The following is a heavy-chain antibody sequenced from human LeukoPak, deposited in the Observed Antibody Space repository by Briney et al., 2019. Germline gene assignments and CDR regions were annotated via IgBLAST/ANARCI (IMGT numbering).Heavy chain of an antibody. J-gene: IGHJ4*02. V-gene: IGHV3-13*01. D-gene: IGHD4-11*01. CDR2: IGVGGDT. CDR3: AKAFDYNGLRGEGGSFDC. Sequence: GGSLRLSCVASGFNFSKNGMHWVRQTTERGLEWVSAIGVGGDTYYADPVKGRFTISRENGKNSVYLQMNSLRAGDTAVYFCAKAFDYNGLRGEGGSFDCWGQGALVTVSS. CDR1: GFNFSKNG.